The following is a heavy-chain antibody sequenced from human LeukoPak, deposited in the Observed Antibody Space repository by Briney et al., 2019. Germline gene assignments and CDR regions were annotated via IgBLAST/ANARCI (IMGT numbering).Heavy chain of an antibody. CDR3: ARDHSLAAASNFDY. D-gene: IGHD6-13*01. J-gene: IGHJ4*02. Sequence: PGGSLRLSCAASGFTFSNYAMSWVRQAPGKGLVWVSRINSDGSSTSYADSVKGRFTISRDNAKNTLYLQMSSLRAEDTAVYYCARDHSLAAASNFDYWGQGTLVTVSS. V-gene: IGHV3-74*01. CDR2: INSDGSST. CDR1: GFTFSNYA.